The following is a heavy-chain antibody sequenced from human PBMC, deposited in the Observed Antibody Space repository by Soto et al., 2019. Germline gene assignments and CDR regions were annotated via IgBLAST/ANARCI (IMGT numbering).Heavy chain of an antibody. D-gene: IGHD6-19*01. V-gene: IGHV3-23*01. CDR1: GFTFSSYA. J-gene: IGHJ4*02. Sequence: GGSLRLSCAASGFTFSSYAMSWVRQAPGKGLEWVSAISGSGGSTYYADSVKGRFTISRDNSKNTLYLQMNSLRAEDTVVYYCAKDLSGRSGWYLPRIDYWGQGTLVTVSS. CDR2: ISGSGGST. CDR3: AKDLSGRSGWYLPRIDY.